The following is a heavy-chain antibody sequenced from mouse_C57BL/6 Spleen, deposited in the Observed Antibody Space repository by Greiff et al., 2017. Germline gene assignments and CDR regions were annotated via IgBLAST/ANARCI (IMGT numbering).Heavy chain of an antibody. CDR1: GYTFTSYW. V-gene: IGHV1-61*01. Sequence: QVQLQQPGAELVRPGSSVKLSCKASGYTFTSYWMDWVKQRPGQGLEWIGNIYPSDSETHYNQKFKDKATLTVDKSSSTAYMQLSSLTSEDSAVYYCARSYGNYVSWFAYWGQGTLVTVSA. D-gene: IGHD2-1*01. J-gene: IGHJ3*01. CDR3: ARSYGNYVSWFAY. CDR2: IYPSDSET.